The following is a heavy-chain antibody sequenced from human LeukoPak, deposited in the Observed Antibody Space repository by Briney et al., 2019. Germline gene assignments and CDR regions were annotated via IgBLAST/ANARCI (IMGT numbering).Heavy chain of an antibody. D-gene: IGHD2-8*01. CDR1: GFSFSSYA. CDR3: GSDPNGDYVGALGY. CDR2: VTSGGGGT. J-gene: IGHJ4*01. Sequence: GGSLRLSCEASGFSFSSYAFAWVRQGLGKGLEWVAAVTSGGGGTHFADSVKGRFTISRDNTKNTMYLQMNSLRVDDTAMYFCGSDPNGDYVGALGYWGRGALVTVSS. V-gene: IGHV3-23*01.